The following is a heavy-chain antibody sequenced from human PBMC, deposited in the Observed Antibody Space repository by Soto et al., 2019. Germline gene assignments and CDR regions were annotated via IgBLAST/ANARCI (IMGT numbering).Heavy chain of an antibody. CDR2: IKSKTDGGTT. CDR3: TTDPPTWRNYYGMDV. CDR1: GFTFSNAW. J-gene: IGHJ6*02. Sequence: EVQLVESGGGLVKPGGSLRLSCADAGFTFSNAWMSWVRQAPGKGLEWVGRIKSKTDGGTTDYAAPVTGRFTIARDDSKNTLDLQMNSLKPEQKAEYYCTTDPPTWRNYYGMDVWGQGPTVTVS. V-gene: IGHV3-15*01.